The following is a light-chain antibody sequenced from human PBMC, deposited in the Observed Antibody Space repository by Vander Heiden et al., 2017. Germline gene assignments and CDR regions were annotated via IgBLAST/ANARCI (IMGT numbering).Light chain of an antibody. Sequence: DIQMTQSPSTLSASVGDRVTITCRASQSISSWLAWYQQKPGKAPKLLIYDASSLESGVPSRFSGSGYGTEFTLTISSRQPDDFAPYYCQQDNSYSPYTFGQRTKMEIK. CDR3: QQDNSYSPYT. CDR2: DAS. J-gene: IGKJ2*01. CDR1: QSISSW. V-gene: IGKV1-5*01.